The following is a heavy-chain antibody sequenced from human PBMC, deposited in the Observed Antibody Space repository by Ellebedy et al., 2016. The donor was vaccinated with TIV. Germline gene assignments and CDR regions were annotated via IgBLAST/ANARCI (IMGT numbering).Heavy chain of an antibody. CDR1: GYSFTSYW. CDR2: IYPGDSDT. Sequence: GESLKISCKGSGYSFTSYWIGWVRQMPGKGLEWMGIIYPGDSDTRYTPSFQGQVTISADKSISTAYLQWSSLKASDTAMYYCATIYGSGSYYNPGLFDYWGQGTLVTVSS. J-gene: IGHJ4*02. D-gene: IGHD3-10*01. CDR3: ATIYGSGSYYNPGLFDY. V-gene: IGHV5-51*01.